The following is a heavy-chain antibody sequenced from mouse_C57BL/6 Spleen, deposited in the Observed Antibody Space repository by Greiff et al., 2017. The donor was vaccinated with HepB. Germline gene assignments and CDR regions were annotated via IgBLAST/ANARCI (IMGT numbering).Heavy chain of an antibody. CDR3: ARLISTYFDV. V-gene: IGHV5-6*01. J-gene: IGHJ1*03. Sequence: EVHLVESGGDLVKPGGSLKLSCAASGFTFSSYGMSWVRQTPDKRLEWVATISSGGSYTYYPDSVKGRFTISRDNAKNTLYLQMSSLKSEDTAMYYCARLISTYFDVWGTGTTVTVSS. CDR2: ISSGGSYT. CDR1: GFTFSSYG.